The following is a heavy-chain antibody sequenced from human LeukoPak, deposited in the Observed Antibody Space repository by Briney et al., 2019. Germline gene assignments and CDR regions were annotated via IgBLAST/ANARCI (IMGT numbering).Heavy chain of an antibody. J-gene: IGHJ4*02. CDR1: GFTLSSYW. Sequence: LRLSCAASGFTLSSYWMSWIRQPPGKALEWLARIDWDDDKYYSTSLKTRLTISKDTSKNQVVLTMTNMDPVDTATYYCARITVSGGYVGIDYWGQGTLVTISS. CDR2: IDWDDDK. V-gene: IGHV2-70*11. D-gene: IGHD5-12*01. CDR3: ARITVSGGYVGIDY.